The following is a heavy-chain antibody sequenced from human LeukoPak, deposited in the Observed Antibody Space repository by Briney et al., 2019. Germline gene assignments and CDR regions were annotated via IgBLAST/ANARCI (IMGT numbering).Heavy chain of an antibody. D-gene: IGHD4-11*01. V-gene: IGHV3-21*01. J-gene: IGHJ4*02. CDR1: GFTFSSYS. CDR2: ISSSSSYI. CDR3: ARDYGNPRHFDY. Sequence: GGSLRLSGAASGFTFSSYSMNWVRQAPGKGLEWVSSISSSSSYIYYADSVKGRFTISRDNAKNSLYLQMNSLRAEDTAVYYCARDYGNPRHFDYWGQGTLVTVSS.